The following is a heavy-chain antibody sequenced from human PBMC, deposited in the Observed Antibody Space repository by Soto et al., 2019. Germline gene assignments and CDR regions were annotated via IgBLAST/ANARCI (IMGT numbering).Heavy chain of an antibody. CDR2: ISSSSSSYT. V-gene: IGHV3-11*06. CDR3: ARVGLRYYDSSGYPYYFDY. D-gene: IGHD3-22*01. J-gene: IGHJ4*02. CDR1: GFTFSDYY. Sequence: PGGSLRLSCAASGFTFSDYYMSWIRQAPGEGLEWVSYISSSSSSYTNYADSVKGRFTISRDNAKNSLYLQMNSLRAEDTAVYYCARVGLRYYDSSGYPYYFDYWGQGTLVTVSS.